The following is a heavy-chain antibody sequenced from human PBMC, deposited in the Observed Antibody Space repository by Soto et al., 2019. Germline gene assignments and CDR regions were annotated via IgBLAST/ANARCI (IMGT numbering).Heavy chain of an antibody. CDR2: ISGGGDRT. Sequence: EVQLLESGGGLVQPGGSLRLSCAASGITISNYPMSWVRQSPGKGLEWVSGISGGGDRTYYADSAKGRFTISKDISRNSLCLQLDSLGVEDTAVYFCVKDDGGYPSTAPHWGQGTLVTVSS. D-gene: IGHD3-22*01. J-gene: IGHJ4*02. CDR3: VKDDGGYPSTAPH. V-gene: IGHV3-23*01. CDR1: GITISNYP.